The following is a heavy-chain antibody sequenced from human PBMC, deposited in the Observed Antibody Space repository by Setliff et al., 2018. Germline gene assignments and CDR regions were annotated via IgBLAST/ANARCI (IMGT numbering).Heavy chain of an antibody. J-gene: IGHJ5*02. CDR2: IYYRGST. D-gene: IGHD2-21*01. CDR1: GGSIRDYY. Sequence: SETLSLTCTVSGGSIRDYYWNWIRQSPGKGLEWIGYIYYRGSTNYNSSLKSRVTISIDMSTNQFSLKLTSATAADTAIYFCAAVGIATGGGWFDPRGQGPLVPVSS. CDR3: AAVGIATGGGWFDP. V-gene: IGHV4-59*01.